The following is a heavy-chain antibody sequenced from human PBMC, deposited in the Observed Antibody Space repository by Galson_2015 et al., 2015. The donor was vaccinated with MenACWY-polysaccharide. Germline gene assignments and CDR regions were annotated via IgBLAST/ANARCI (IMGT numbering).Heavy chain of an antibody. Sequence: SLRLSCAASGFTFRNYWMSWVRQTPGRGLEWVAHIKDDGSETNYVDSVKGRFTISRDNAKNSLFLQLNSLRAEDMAVYYCTKGCTNGVCYIGDWGQGTLVTVSS. CDR1: GFTFRNYW. CDR3: TKGCTNGVCYIGD. D-gene: IGHD2-8*01. V-gene: IGHV3-7*01. J-gene: IGHJ4*02. CDR2: IKDDGSET.